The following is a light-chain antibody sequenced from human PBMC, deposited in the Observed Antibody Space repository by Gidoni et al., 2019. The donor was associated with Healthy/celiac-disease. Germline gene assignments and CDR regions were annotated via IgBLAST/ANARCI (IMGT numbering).Light chain of an antibody. V-gene: IGLV2-14*03. CDR2: DFS. CDR1: SSDVGGYNY. Sequence: QSALTQPASVSGSPGQSITISCTGTSSDVGGYNYVSWYQQPPGKAPNLMIYDFSNRPSGVSNRFSGSKSGNTASLTISGLQAEDEADYYCSSYTSSSNYVFGTGTKVTVL. CDR3: SSYTSSSNYV. J-gene: IGLJ1*01.